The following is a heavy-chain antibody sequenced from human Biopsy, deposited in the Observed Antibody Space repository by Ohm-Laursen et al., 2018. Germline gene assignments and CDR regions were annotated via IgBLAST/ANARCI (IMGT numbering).Heavy chain of an antibody. D-gene: IGHD2-2*01. V-gene: IGHV6-1*01. CDR2: TYYRTKWYS. CDR3: ARMPHFDY. Sequence: QTLSLTCAISGDSVSNNDAAWNWIRQSPSRGLEWLGRTYYRTKWYSDSAVSVKSRITISVDTSKNQFSLRLIYVTAADTAVYYCARMPHFDYWGQGILVTVSS. J-gene: IGHJ4*02. CDR1: GDSVSNNDAA.